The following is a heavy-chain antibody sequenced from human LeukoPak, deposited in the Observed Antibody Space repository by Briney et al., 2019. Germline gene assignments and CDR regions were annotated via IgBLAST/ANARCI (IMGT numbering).Heavy chain of an antibody. CDR3: AEQRRALVVPSTLDY. CDR2: ISGSGSST. CDR1: GFTFNYYA. J-gene: IGHJ4*02. V-gene: IGHV3-23*01. D-gene: IGHD2-2*01. Sequence: GGSLRLSCAASGFTFNYYALSWVRQAPGKGLQWVSAISGSGSSTYHADSVQGRFTTSRDNSKNTLYPHMVSLRAEDTAIYYCAEQRRALVVPSTLDYWGQGTLVTVSS.